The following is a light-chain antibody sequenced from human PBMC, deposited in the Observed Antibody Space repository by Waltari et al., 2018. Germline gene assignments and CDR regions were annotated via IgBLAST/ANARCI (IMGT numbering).Light chain of an antibody. V-gene: IGKV2-28*01. CDR1: QSLLHRNGNNY. CDR3: MQSLQTLWT. Sequence: DIVVTQSPLSLPVTPGEPASISCRSSQSLLHRNGNNYWDWYLQKPGQSPQIMIYLGSNRASGVPDWFSGSGSGTDFTLRISRVEAEDVGVYYCMQSLQTLWTFGPGTKVEIK. J-gene: IGKJ1*01. CDR2: LGS.